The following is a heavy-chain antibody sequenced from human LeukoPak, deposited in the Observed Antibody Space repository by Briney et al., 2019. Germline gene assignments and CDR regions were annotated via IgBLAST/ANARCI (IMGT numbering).Heavy chain of an antibody. CDR3: AKGLLVVSLVDS. CDR2: ISGNGGYT. D-gene: IGHD3-22*01. Sequence: GGSLRLSRAASGFTFSSHAMTWVRQASGKGLEWVSGISGNGGYTYYADSVKGRFTISRDNSKNTLYLQMNSLRAEDTAVYYCAKGLLVVSLVDSWGQGILVTVSS. J-gene: IGHJ4*02. CDR1: GFTFSSHA. V-gene: IGHV3-23*01.